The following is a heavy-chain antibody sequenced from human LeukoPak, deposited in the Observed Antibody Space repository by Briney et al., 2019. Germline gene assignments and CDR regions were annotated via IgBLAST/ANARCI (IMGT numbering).Heavy chain of an antibody. CDR3: ARGFCSGGSCYWFDP. CDR1: GGSISTYY. Sequence: SETLSLTCTVSGGSISTYYWSWIRQPPGKGPEYIGYIYYSGSTNYNPSLKSRVTISLDTSKSQFSLKLNSVTAADTAVYYCARGFCSGGSCYWFDPWGQGTLVTVSS. J-gene: IGHJ5*02. CDR2: IYYSGST. D-gene: IGHD2-15*01. V-gene: IGHV4-59*01.